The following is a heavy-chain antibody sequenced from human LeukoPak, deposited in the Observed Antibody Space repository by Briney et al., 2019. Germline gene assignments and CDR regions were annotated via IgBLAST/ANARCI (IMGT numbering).Heavy chain of an antibody. Sequence: SETLSLTCSVSGGSISGSGYYWAWIRQPPGKGLEWIGSIYYTGSTHYNSSLKSRVTMSVDTSKNQFSLKLSSVTAADTAVYYCARGTYYTFYLDYWNQGTLVTVSS. CDR1: GGSISGSGYY. D-gene: IGHD2/OR15-2a*01. CDR2: IYYTGST. J-gene: IGHJ4*02. CDR3: ARGTYYTFYLDY. V-gene: IGHV4-39*01.